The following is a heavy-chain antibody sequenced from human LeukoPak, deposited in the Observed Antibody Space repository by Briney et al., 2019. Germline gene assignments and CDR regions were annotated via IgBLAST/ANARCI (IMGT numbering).Heavy chain of an antibody. CDR2: IIPILGIA. V-gene: IGHV1-69*04. CDR1: GGTFSSYA. D-gene: IGHD6-13*01. CDR3: ARAQGSSWPEDAFDI. Sequence: ASVKVSCKASGGTFSSYAISWVRQAPGQGLEWMGRIIPILGIANYAQKFQGRVTITADKSTSTAYMELSSLRSEDTAVYYCARAQGSSWPEDAFDIWGQGTMVTVSS. J-gene: IGHJ3*02.